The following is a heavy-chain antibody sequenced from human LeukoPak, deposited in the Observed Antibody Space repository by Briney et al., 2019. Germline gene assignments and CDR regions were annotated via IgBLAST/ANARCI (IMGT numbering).Heavy chain of an antibody. J-gene: IGHJ4*02. Sequence: ASVKVSRKASGYTFTGYYMHWVRQAPGQGLEWMGWINPNSGGTNYAQKFQGRVTMTRDTSISTAYMELSRLRSDDTAVYYCAREEGYCSSSSCSAPFDYWGQGTLVTVSS. CDR1: GYTFTGYY. D-gene: IGHD2-2*01. CDR2: INPNSGGT. V-gene: IGHV1-2*02. CDR3: AREEGYCSSSSCSAPFDY.